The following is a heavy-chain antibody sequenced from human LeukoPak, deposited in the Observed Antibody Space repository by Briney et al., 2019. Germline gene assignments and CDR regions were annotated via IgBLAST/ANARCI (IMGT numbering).Heavy chain of an antibody. Sequence: GGSLRLSCAASGFTFSSYGMHWVRQAPGKGLEWVAVIWYDGSNKYYADSVKGRFTISRDNSKNTLYLQMNSLRAEDMAVYYCARDVEKLELNDAFDIWGQGTMVTVSS. J-gene: IGHJ3*02. CDR2: IWYDGSNK. V-gene: IGHV3-33*01. CDR3: ARDVEKLELNDAFDI. D-gene: IGHD1-7*01. CDR1: GFTFSSYG.